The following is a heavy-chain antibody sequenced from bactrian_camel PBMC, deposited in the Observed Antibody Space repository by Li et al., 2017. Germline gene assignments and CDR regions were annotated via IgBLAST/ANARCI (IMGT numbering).Heavy chain of an antibody. D-gene: IGHD6*01. CDR1: GDTYNTYC. CDR2: ITSDGTS. V-gene: IGHV3S53*01. CDR3: TAGRNRRRGSWYEGDLYDY. J-gene: IGHJ4*01. Sequence: HVQLVESGGGSTKAGGSLKLSCAASGDTYNTYCMAWFRQAPGKEREGVASITSDGTSTYAESVKGRFTISLDTANNLVHLQMVDLKPEDTAMYYCTAGRNRRRGSWYEGDLYDYWGQGTQVTVS.